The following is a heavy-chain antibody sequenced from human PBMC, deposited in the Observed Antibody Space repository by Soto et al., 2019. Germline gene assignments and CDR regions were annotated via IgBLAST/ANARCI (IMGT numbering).Heavy chain of an antibody. CDR3: ASWSNWNPLYYDGLDV. J-gene: IGHJ6*02. V-gene: IGHV1-69*06. CDR2: IIPLHNTS. D-gene: IGHD1-20*01. Sequence: QVQLLQSGAEVKKPGSSVKVSCKVSGGAFTDYALNWVRHGTGQGLEWLGGIIPLHNTSNYSLKFLGRVTVTADISSTTVYMELNILTSDDTATYYCASWSNWNPLYYDGLDVWGQGTTVTVSS. CDR1: GGAFTDYA.